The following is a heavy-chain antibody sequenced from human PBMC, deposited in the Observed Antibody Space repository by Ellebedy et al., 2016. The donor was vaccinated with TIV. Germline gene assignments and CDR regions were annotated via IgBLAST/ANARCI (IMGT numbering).Heavy chain of an antibody. Sequence: SETLSLTCTVSGGSISSADHYWSWIRQPPGKGLEWIGFIYYSGSTYYNPSLKSRVTISVVTSKNQFSLELTSVTAADTAVYYCARRISANDALDIWGQGTMVTVSS. D-gene: IGHD4/OR15-4a*01. CDR1: GGSISSADHY. CDR3: ARRISANDALDI. CDR2: IYYSGST. J-gene: IGHJ3*02. V-gene: IGHV4-30-4*01.